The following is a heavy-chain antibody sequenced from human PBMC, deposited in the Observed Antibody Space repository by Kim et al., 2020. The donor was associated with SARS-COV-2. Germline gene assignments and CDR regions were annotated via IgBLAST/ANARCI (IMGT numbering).Heavy chain of an antibody. J-gene: IGHJ5*02. D-gene: IGHD1-1*01. CDR2: ISSSSSSI. V-gene: IGHV3-48*04. CDR3: ARDRGGSGTHFGWFDP. CDR1: GFTLSSNS. Sequence: GGSLRLSCAASGFTLSSNSMNWVRQAPGKGLEWVSYISSSSSSIYYADSVKGRFTISRDNAKNSLYLQMNSLRAEDTAVYYCARDRGGSGTHFGWFDPWGQGTLVTVSS.